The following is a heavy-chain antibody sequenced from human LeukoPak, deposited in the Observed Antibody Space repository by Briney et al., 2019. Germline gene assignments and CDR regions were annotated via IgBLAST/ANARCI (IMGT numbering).Heavy chain of an antibody. CDR3: ARGAHYYDSSGYPNWFDP. Sequence: SVKVSCKASGGTFSSYAISWVRQAPGQGLEWMGGIIPIFGTANYAQKFQGRVTITADESTSTAYMELSSLRSGDTAVYYCARGAHYYDSSGYPNWFDPWGQGTLVTVSS. CDR2: IIPIFGTA. J-gene: IGHJ5*02. V-gene: IGHV1-69*13. D-gene: IGHD3-22*01. CDR1: GGTFSSYA.